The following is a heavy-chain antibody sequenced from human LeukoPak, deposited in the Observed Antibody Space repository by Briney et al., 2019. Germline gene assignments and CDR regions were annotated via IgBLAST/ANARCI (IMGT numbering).Heavy chain of an antibody. J-gene: IGHJ4*02. Sequence: GGSLRLSCAASGFTVSSNYMNWVRQAPGKGLEWVSAIYSGGITFYADSVKGRFTISRDTSKNTLYLQMHSLRAEDTALYYCARGDYLFYWGQGTLVTVPS. CDR2: IYSGGIT. V-gene: IGHV3-66*01. D-gene: IGHD4-17*01. CDR1: GFTVSSNY. CDR3: ARGDYLFY.